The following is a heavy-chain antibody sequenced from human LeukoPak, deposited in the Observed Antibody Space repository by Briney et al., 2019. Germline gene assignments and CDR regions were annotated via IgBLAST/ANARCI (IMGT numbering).Heavy chain of an antibody. J-gene: IGHJ4*02. V-gene: IGHV4-34*01. Sequence: PSETLSLTCAVYGGSFSGYYWSWIRQPPGKGLEWIGEINHSGTTNYNPSLKSRVTISVDKSKNQFSLKLSSVTAADTAVYYCARDPPGYYDSSGYYPFDYWGQGTLVTVSS. CDR3: ARDPPGYYDSSGYYPFDY. D-gene: IGHD3-22*01. CDR2: INHSGTT. CDR1: GGSFSGYY.